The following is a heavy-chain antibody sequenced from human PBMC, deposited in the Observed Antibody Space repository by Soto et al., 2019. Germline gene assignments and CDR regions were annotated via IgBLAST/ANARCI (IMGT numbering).Heavy chain of an antibody. J-gene: IGHJ5*02. CDR2: INPNSGGT. CDR3: ARDNWITIFGVVICWFDP. Sequence: GASVKVSCKASGYTFTGYYMHWVRQAPGLGLEWMGWINPNSGGTNYAQKFQGRVTMTRDTSSSTAYMELSRRRSDDTAVYYCARDNWITIFGVVICWFDPWGQGTLVTVSS. D-gene: IGHD3-3*01. CDR1: GYTFTGYY. V-gene: IGHV1-2*02.